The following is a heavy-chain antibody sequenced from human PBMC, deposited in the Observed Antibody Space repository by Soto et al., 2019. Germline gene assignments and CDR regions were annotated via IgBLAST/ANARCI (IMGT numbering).Heavy chain of an antibody. J-gene: IGHJ4*02. V-gene: IGHV3-21*04. CDR2: LSGGLDYI. CDR1: GFSFSSYT. CDR3: ARDSGGPEPFDL. D-gene: IGHD3-10*01. Sequence: EAQLVEWGGGLVKPGGSLRLSCAASGFSFSSYTMNWVRQAPGKGLEWVACLSGGLDYIYYADSVKGRFTISRDNVNNSLYLQMNSLRAEDTAVYYCARDSGGPEPFDLWGRGTLVTVSS.